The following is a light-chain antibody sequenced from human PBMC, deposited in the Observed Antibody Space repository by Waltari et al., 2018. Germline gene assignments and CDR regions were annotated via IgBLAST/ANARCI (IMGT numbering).Light chain of an antibody. CDR3: SSRDSSASHVL. CDR2: GKN. CDR1: SLRTSY. V-gene: IGLV3-19*01. Sequence: SSELTQDPAVSVALGQTVTITCQGASLRTSYASWYTQKSGQAPILVLFGKNKRPSGIPDRFSGYNSETTTSLTITGAQAEDEADYYCSSRDSSASHVLFAGGTKLTVL. J-gene: IGLJ2*01.